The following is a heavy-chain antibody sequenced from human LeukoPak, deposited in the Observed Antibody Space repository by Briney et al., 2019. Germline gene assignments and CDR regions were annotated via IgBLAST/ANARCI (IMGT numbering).Heavy chain of an antibody. Sequence: PSETLSLTCAVYGGSFSGYYWSWTRQPPGKGLEWIGSIYYNGNTNYNPSLQSRVTISVDTSKNQFSLNLNSMTAADTAVYYCARHAGSQAASKGCFDYWGQGTLVTVSS. CDR2: IYYNGNT. CDR3: ARHAGSQAASKGCFDY. J-gene: IGHJ4*02. CDR1: GGSFSGYY. V-gene: IGHV4-34*01. D-gene: IGHD6-25*01.